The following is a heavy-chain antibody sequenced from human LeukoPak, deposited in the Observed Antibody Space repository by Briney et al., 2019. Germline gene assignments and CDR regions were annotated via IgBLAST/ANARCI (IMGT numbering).Heavy chain of an antibody. CDR3: ASDAGDSSGPNY. D-gene: IGHD3-22*01. Sequence: SETLSLTCAVYGRSFSGYYWSWIRQPPGKGLEWIGEINHSGSTNYNPSLKSRVTISVDTSKNQCSLKLSSVTAADTAVYYCASDAGDSSGPNYWGQGTLVTVSS. CDR1: GRSFSGYY. V-gene: IGHV4-34*01. J-gene: IGHJ4*02. CDR2: INHSGST.